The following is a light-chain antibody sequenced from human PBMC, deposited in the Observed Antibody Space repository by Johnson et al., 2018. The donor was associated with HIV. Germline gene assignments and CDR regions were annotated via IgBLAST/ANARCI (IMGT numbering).Light chain of an antibody. J-gene: IGLJ1*01. CDR3: ATWDRSLSAGGV. V-gene: IGLV1-51*01. CDR2: ENN. Sequence: QSVLTQPPSVSAAPGQKVTISCSGSSSNIGNNYVSWYQQLPGTAPKLLIYENNKRPSGIPDRFSGSKSGTSATLDITGLQPGDEADYYCATWDRSLSAGGVFGTGTKVTVL. CDR1: SSNIGNNY.